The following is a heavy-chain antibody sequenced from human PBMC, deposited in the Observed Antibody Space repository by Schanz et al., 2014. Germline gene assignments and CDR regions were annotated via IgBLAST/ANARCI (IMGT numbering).Heavy chain of an antibody. J-gene: IGHJ3*02. Sequence: QVQLVQSGAEVMKPGSSVKVSCKASGGTFSSYTINWVRQALGQGLEWMGRIIPILGITNVAQTFQDRVTITADKSTSTAYMELSSLRSEDTAVYYCARGLGDERWLDLNEAFDIWGQGTIXTVSS. D-gene: IGHD6-19*01. CDR2: IIPILGIT. CDR1: GGTFSSYT. CDR3: ARGLGDERWLDLNEAFDI. V-gene: IGHV1-69*02.